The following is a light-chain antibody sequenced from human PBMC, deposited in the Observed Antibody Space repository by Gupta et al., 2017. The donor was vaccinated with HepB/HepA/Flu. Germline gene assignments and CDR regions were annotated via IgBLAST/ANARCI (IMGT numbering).Light chain of an antibody. J-gene: IGLJ2*01. CDR3: QSYDSSLSVSV. V-gene: IGLV1-40*01. CDR1: SSDIGAGYD. CDR2: GNS. Sequence: QSVLTQPPSVSGAPGQRVTISCTGSSSDIGAGYDVSWYQPLPGPAPKLLIYGNSNRPSGVPDRFSGSKSGTSASLAITGLQAEDDADYYCQSYDSSLSVSVFGGGTKLTVL.